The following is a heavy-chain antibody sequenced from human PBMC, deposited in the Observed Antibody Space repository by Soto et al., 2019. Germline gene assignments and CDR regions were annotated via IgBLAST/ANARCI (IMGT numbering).Heavy chain of an antibody. CDR1: GYTFTSYG. J-gene: IGHJ5*02. V-gene: IGHV1-18*01. Sequence: QVQLVQSGAEVKKPGASVKVSCKASGYTFTSYGISWVRQAPGQGLEWMGWISAYNGNTNYAQKLQGRVTMTTDTSTSTAYMELRSLRSDDTAVYYCARDRGYYYDSSGYSNWFDPWGQGTLVTVSS. CDR2: ISAYNGNT. CDR3: ARDRGYYYDSSGYSNWFDP. D-gene: IGHD3-22*01.